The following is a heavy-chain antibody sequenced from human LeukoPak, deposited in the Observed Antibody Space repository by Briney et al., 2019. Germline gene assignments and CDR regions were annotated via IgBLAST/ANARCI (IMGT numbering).Heavy chain of an antibody. V-gene: IGHV3-21*01. J-gene: IGHJ4*02. CDR3: ARDRGIAAAETDY. CDR2: ISSSSSYI. D-gene: IGHD6-13*01. CDR1: GFTFSSYS. Sequence: GGSLRLSCAASGFTFSSYSMNWVRQAPGKGLEWVSSISSSSSYIYYADSVKGRFTISRDNAKNSLYLQMNSLRAEGTAVYYCARDRGIAAAETDYWGQGTLVTVSS.